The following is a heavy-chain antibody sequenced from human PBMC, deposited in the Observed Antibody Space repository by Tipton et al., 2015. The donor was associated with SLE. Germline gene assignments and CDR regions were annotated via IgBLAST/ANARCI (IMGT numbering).Heavy chain of an antibody. J-gene: IGHJ4*02. CDR3: VRSAGPFDY. CDR1: GFIFSDYR. V-gene: IGHV3-21*01. CDR2: ISSSSSSI. Sequence: SLRLSCAASGFIFSDYRMNWVRQAPGKGLEWVSSISSSSSSIYYADSVKGRFTISRDNARNSLLLQMSSLRAEDTATYYCVRSAGPFDYWGQGALVTVSS.